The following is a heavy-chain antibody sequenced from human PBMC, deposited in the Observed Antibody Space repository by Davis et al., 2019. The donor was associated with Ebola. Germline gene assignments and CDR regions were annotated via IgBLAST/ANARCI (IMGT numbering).Heavy chain of an antibody. Sequence: KVSCKDSGYSFTSHWIGWVRQMPGKGLEWMGIIYTGDSDTRYSPSFRGQVTISADKSIKTAFLQWSSLKASDTAMYYCATLRRTITGMDDGFDIWGQGTMVTVSS. J-gene: IGHJ3*02. CDR1: GYSFTSHW. V-gene: IGHV5-51*01. D-gene: IGHD1-20*01. CDR3: ATLRRTITGMDDGFDI. CDR2: IYTGDSDT.